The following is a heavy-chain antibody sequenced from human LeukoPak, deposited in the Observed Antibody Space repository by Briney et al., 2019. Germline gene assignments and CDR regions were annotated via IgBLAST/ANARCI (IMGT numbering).Heavy chain of an antibody. CDR3: ATTSLGYSSGWYYFDY. CDR2: IYYSGST. J-gene: IGHJ4*02. Sequence: SETLSLTCTVSGGSISSSSYYWGWIRQPPGKGLEWIVSIYYSGSTYYNPSLKSRVTISVDTSKNQFSLKLSSVTAADTAVYYCATTSLGYSSGWYYFDYWGQGTLVTVSS. D-gene: IGHD6-19*01. CDR1: GGSISSSSYY. V-gene: IGHV4-39*01.